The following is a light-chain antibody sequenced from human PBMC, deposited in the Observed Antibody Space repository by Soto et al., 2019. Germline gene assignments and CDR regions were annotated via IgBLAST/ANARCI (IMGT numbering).Light chain of an antibody. V-gene: IGKV3-15*01. Sequence: EIVMTQSPATLSVSPGDRVTLSCWASQYINSNVAWYQQKRGQAPRILIYGASTRYTGIPARFSGSGSGTEFTLTISSLQSEDFEVYYCQQYNNWPRTFGQGTRVEIK. CDR1: QYINSN. CDR2: GAS. J-gene: IGKJ1*01. CDR3: QQYNNWPRT.